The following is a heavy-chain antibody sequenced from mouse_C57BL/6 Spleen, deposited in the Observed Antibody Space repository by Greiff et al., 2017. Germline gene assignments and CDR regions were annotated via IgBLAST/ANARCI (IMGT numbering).Heavy chain of an antibody. V-gene: IGHV5-17*01. Sequence: EVKLMESGGGLVKPGGSLKLSCAASGFTFSDYGMHWVRQAPEKGLEWVAYISSGSSTIYYADTVKGRFTISRDNAKNTLFLQMTRLRSEDTAVCYCERGHFDYWGQGTTLTVSS. CDR2: ISSGSSTI. CDR3: ERGHFDY. J-gene: IGHJ2*01. CDR1: GFTFSDYG.